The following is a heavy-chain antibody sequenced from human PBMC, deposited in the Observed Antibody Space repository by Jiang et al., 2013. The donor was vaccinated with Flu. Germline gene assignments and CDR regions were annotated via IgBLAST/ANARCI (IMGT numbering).Heavy chain of an antibody. CDR2: IYPGDSDT. Sequence: LEWMGIIYPGDSDTRYSPSFQGQVTISADKSISTAYLQWSSLKASDTAMYYCARRGSSWHDAFDIWGQGTMVTVSS. D-gene: IGHD6-13*01. J-gene: IGHJ3*02. CDR3: ARRGSSWHDAFDI. V-gene: IGHV5-51*01.